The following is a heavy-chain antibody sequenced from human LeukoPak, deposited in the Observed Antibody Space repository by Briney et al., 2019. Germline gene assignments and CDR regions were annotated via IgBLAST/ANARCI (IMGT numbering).Heavy chain of an antibody. V-gene: IGHV4-34*01. CDR1: GGSFSGYY. J-gene: IGHJ4*02. D-gene: IGHD3-3*01. CDR2: INHSGST. Sequence: SETLSLTCAVYGGSFSGYYWSWIRQPPGKGLEWIGEINHSGSTNYNPSLKSRVTISVDTSKNQFSLKLSSVTAADTAAYYCARGRGQYYDFWSGYYDYWGQGTLVTASS. CDR3: ARGRGQYYDFWSGYYDY.